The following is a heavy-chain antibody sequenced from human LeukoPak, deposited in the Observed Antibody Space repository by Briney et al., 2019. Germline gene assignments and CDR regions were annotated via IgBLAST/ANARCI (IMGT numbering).Heavy chain of an antibody. CDR3: AKGYSSGWTPFDY. J-gene: IGHJ4*02. Sequence: HSGGSLTLSCEASGLILRGHAMSWVRQAPGKGLEWVSGIGDSGEIERYADSVKGRFTISRDNFRNTVYLEMRSLRPEDTAVYYCAKGYSSGWTPFDYWGQGTQVTVPS. CDR1: GLILRGHA. V-gene: IGHV3-23*01. CDR2: IGDSGEIE. D-gene: IGHD6-19*01.